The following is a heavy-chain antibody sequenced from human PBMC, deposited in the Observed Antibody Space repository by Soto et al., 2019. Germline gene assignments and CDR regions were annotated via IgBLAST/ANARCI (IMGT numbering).Heavy chain of an antibody. V-gene: IGHV3-23*01. D-gene: IGHD6-13*01. CDR2: LSDSGDSI. CDR1: GFTFSSHA. CDR3: AKVSSSWYAGFFDL. J-gene: IGHJ4*02. Sequence: EVQLLESGGGLVQPGRSLRLSCTASGFTFSSHAMTWVRQAPGKGLEWVSGLSDSGDSIYYADSVKGRFTIYRDNYMNTLYVQMNTLRVEDTAVWYCAKVSSSWYAGFFDLWGQGTLVTVSS.